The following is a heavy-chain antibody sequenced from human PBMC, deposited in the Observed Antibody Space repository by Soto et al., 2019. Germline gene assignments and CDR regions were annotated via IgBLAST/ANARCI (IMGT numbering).Heavy chain of an antibody. Sequence: ASVKVSCKASGYTFTSYAMHWVRQAPGQRLEWMGWINAGNGNTKYSQKFQGRVTITRDTSASTAYMELSSLRSEDTAVYYCARDFDNWNYEVWFDPWGQGTLVTVS. CDR1: GYTFTSYA. CDR3: ARDFDNWNYEVWFDP. V-gene: IGHV1-3*01. CDR2: INAGNGNT. D-gene: IGHD1-7*01. J-gene: IGHJ5*02.